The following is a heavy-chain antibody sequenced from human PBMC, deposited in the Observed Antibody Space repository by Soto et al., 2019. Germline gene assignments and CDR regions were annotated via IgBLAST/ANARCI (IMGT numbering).Heavy chain of an antibody. V-gene: IGHV3-72*01. CDR2: SRDKPQGYST. CDR1: GFTLSANY. J-gene: IGHJ4*02. Sequence: GGSLRLSCAGSGFTLSANYIDWVRQAPGKGLEWVGRSRDKPQGYSTAYAASVKGRFTTSRDESKNSAYLQMNSLKTEDTAVYYCVRATYFSDSSGYTRCLDYWGQGTPVTVSS. D-gene: IGHD3-22*01. CDR3: VRATYFSDSSGYTRCLDY.